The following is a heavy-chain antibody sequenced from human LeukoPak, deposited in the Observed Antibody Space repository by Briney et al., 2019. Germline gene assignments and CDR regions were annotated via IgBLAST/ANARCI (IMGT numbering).Heavy chain of an antibody. Sequence: PSETLSLTCTVSGGSISSYYWSWIRQPPGKGLEWIGYIYYSGSTNYNPSLKSRVTISVDTSKNQFSLKLSSVTAADTAVYYCARDRRYVLRYFDWLGGNYYMDVWGKGTTVTVSS. CDR2: IYYSGST. CDR1: GGSISSYY. D-gene: IGHD3-9*01. V-gene: IGHV4-59*12. J-gene: IGHJ6*03. CDR3: ARDRRYVLRYFDWLGGNYYMDV.